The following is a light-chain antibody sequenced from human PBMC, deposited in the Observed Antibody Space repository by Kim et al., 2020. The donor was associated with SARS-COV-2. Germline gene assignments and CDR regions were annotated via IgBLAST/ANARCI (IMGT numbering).Light chain of an antibody. CDR3: QTWGTDIHVV. CDR2: LNSDGSH. Sequence: QLVLTQSPSASASLGASVKLTCTLSSGHSSYAIAWHQQQPEKGPRYLMKLNSDGSHSKGGGIPDRFSGSSSGAERYLTISSLQSEDEADYYCQTWGTDIHVVFGGGTQLTVL. V-gene: IGLV4-69*01. J-gene: IGLJ2*01. CDR1: SGHSSYA.